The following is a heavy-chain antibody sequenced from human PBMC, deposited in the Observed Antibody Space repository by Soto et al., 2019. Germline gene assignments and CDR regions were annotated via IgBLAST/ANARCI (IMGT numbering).Heavy chain of an antibody. CDR3: ARGVNNFPFDY. CDR1: GGSFSGYY. V-gene: IGHV4-34*01. Sequence: PSETLSLTCAVYGGSFSGYYWSWIRQPPGKGLEWIGEINHSGSTNYNPSLKSRVTISVDTSKNQFSLKLSSVTAADTAVYYCARGVNNFPFDYWGQGTLVTVSS. CDR2: INHSGST. J-gene: IGHJ4*02.